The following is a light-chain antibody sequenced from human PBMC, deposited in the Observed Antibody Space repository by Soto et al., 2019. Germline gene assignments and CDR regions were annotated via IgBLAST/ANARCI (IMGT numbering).Light chain of an antibody. CDR1: QSVSSN. V-gene: IGKV3-15*01. CDR2: GAF. CDR3: QQYNDWPLT. J-gene: IGKJ1*01. Sequence: IVLTQSPVTLSVSPGERATLSCRASQSVSSNLAWYQQKPGQAPSLLIYGAFTRATGIPARFSGTGSGTEFTLTISSLQSEDFALYYCQQYNDWPLTFGQGTKGDIK.